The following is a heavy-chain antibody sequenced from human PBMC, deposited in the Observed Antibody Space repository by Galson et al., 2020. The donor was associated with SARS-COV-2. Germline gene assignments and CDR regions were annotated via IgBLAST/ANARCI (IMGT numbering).Heavy chain of an antibody. CDR3: ARYVLRDSSGYLYYFDY. CDR2: VSYIGST. J-gene: IGHJ4*02. D-gene: IGHD3-22*01. CDR1: GGSISSSYYS. V-gene: IGHV4-39*01. Sequence: SETLSLTCTVSGGSISSSYYSWGWIRQPPGKGLEWIGSVSYIGSTDYNPSLKSRVTISVDTSKNQFSVRLNSVTAADTAVYYCARYVLRDSSGYLYYFDYWGLGTLVTVSS.